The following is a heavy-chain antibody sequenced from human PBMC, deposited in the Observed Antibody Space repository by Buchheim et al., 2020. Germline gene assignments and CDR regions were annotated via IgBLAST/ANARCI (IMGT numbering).Heavy chain of an antibody. CDR1: GGSIRNYY. CDR3: ARQGQRLAMSYFDY. CDR2: INYSGTA. V-gene: IGHV4-59*01. J-gene: IGHJ4*02. Sequence: QVQLQESGPGLVKPSETLSLTCTVSGGSIRNYYWSWIRQPPGKGLEWIGNINYSGTANYNASLKTRVTISVDKYKKQFSLRVTSVTAADTAVYYCARQGQRLAMSYFDYWGQGTL. D-gene: IGHD6-25*01.